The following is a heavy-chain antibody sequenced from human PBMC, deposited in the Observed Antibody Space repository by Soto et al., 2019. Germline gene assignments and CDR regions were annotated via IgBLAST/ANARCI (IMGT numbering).Heavy chain of an antibody. Sequence: PGGSLRLSCAASGFTFSNYAMSWVRQAPGKGLEWVSAISDSGSSVYYADSVKGRFTISRDNSKNTLYVQMNSLRAEDTAIYYCAKVKTSTYLDYWRQGTLVTVSS. CDR1: GFTFSNYA. CDR2: ISDSGSSV. CDR3: AKVKTSTYLDY. V-gene: IGHV3-23*01. J-gene: IGHJ4*02.